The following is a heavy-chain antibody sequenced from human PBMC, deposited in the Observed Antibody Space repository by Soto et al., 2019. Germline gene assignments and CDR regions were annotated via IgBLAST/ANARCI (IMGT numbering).Heavy chain of an antibody. CDR1: GYTFTSYY. J-gene: IGHJ4*02. V-gene: IGHV1-46*01. CDR3: ARDGYYYDSSGYYYAPDY. D-gene: IGHD3-22*01. CDR2: INPSGGST. Sequence: ASVKVSCKASGYTFTSYYMHWVRQAPGQGLEWMGIINPSGGSTSYAQKFQGRVTMTRDTSTSTVYMELSSLRSEDTAVYYCARDGYYYDSSGYYYAPDYWGQGTLVTVST.